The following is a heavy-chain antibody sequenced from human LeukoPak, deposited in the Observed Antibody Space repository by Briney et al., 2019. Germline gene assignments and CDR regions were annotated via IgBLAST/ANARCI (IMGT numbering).Heavy chain of an antibody. Sequence: SETLSLTCAIYGGSFSGYYWSWIRQPPGKGLEWIGEINHSGSTNYNPSLKSRVTISVDTSKNQFSLKLSSVTAADTAVYYCARLVTVTTGDYFDYWGQGNLVTVSS. CDR1: GGSFSGYY. V-gene: IGHV4-34*01. CDR3: ARLVTVTTGDYFDY. CDR2: INHSGST. J-gene: IGHJ4*02. D-gene: IGHD4-17*01.